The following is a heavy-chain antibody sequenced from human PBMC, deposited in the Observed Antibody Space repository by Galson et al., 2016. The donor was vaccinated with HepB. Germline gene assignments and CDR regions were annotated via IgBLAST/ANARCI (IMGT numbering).Heavy chain of an antibody. CDR1: SGSISYNY. CDR3: AKDYDTSGDYYVRWFDP. D-gene: IGHD3-22*01. CDR2: LYRSGST. V-gene: IGHV4-4*08. J-gene: IGHJ5*02. Sequence: SETLSLTCTVSSGSISYNYWSWIRQPPGKGLEWVGHLYRSGSTNYNPSLKSRVTISVDTSKNQFSLKLSSVTASDTAVYYCAKDYDTSGDYYVRWFDPWGQGTLVTVSS.